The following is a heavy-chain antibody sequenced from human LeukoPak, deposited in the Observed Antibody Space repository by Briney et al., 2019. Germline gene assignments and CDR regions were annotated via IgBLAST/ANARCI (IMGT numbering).Heavy chain of an antibody. Sequence: GGSLRLSCAASGFTFSSYSMNWVRQAPGKGLEWVSSISSRSTYIYYADSVKGRFTISRDNAKNSLYLQMNSLRAEDTAVYYCARSHPKLGELTEDDHWGQGTLVTVSS. D-gene: IGHD3-16*01. CDR1: GFTFSSYS. V-gene: IGHV3-21*01. J-gene: IGHJ4*02. CDR3: ARSHPKLGELTEDDH. CDR2: ISSRSTYI.